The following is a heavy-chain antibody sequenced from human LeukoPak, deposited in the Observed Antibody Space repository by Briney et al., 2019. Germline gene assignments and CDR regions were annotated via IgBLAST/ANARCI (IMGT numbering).Heavy chain of an antibody. CDR2: IFYSGTT. V-gene: IGHV4-59*01. Sequence: AETLSLTCTVSGGSISSYYWSWIRQPPGKGLEWIGFIFYSGTTNYNPSLKSRVTISVDTSKNHFSLKLSSVTAADTAVYYCARGGWNKFDYWGQGTLVSVSS. CDR3: ARGGWNKFDY. CDR1: GGSISSYY. D-gene: IGHD3-22*01. J-gene: IGHJ4*02.